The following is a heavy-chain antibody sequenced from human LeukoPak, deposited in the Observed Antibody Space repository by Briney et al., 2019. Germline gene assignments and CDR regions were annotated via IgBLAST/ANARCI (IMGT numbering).Heavy chain of an antibody. CDR3: AKGTEDGYDY. J-gene: IGHJ4*02. CDR1: GFTFSSYT. D-gene: IGHD5-24*01. Sequence: GGSLRLSCAASGFTFSSYTMTWVRQAPGKGLEWVSALSGTGGDTYYADSVRGRFTISRDNSKNTLYLQMRSLRAEDTALYYRAKGTEDGYDYWGQGTLVTVSS. CDR2: LSGTGGDT. V-gene: IGHV3-23*01.